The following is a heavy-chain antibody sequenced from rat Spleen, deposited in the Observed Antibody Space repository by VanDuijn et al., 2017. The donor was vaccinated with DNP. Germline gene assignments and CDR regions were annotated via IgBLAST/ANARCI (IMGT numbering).Heavy chain of an antibody. V-gene: IGHV5-29*01. D-gene: IGHD1-4*01. J-gene: IGHJ3*01. CDR2: ISYDGSST. Sequence: EVQLVESGGGLVQPGRSLKLSCAASGFTFSDYYMAWVRQAPTKGLEWVATISYDGSSTYYRDSVKGRFTISKDDVKNTGFLQMNNLRSEDTAMYYCVSGGPGINQGNWFVYWGQGTLVTVSS. CDR1: GFTFSDYY. CDR3: VSGGPGINQGNWFVY.